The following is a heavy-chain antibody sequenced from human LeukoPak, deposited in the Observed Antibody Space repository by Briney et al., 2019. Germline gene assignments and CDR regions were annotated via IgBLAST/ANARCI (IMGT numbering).Heavy chain of an antibody. CDR1: GFTFSSYW. V-gene: IGHV3-74*01. CDR2: INSDGSNS. D-gene: IGHD3-10*01. J-gene: IGHJ4*02. Sequence: GGSLRLSCVASGFTFSSYWMHWVRQAPGKGLVWVSRINSDGSNSDYADSVKGRFTISRDNSKNTLYLQMNSLRAEDTAVYYCARLDGSGSYYNTPPYWGQGTLVTVSS. CDR3: ARLDGSGSYYNTPPY.